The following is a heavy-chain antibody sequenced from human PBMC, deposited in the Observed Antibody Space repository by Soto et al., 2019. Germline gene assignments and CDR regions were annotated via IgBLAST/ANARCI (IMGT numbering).Heavy chain of an antibody. D-gene: IGHD4-4*01. Sequence: GGSLRLSCAASGFTFSSYYMSWVRQTPGKGLEWVGTIKYDGSDTYYVDSVKGRFTISRDNAKNLLYLQMSSLTAEDTALYYCSIDEGEHHVNYRFYCWGQGTQVTVPS. CDR1: GFTFSSYY. V-gene: IGHV3-7*03. CDR2: IKYDGSDT. CDR3: SIDEGEHHVNYRFYC. J-gene: IGHJ4*01.